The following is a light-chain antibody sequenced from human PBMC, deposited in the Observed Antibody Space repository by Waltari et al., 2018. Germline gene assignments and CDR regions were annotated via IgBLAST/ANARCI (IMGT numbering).Light chain of an antibody. Sequence: IVMTKSPDSLAVSLGERATINCKSSQSVLYSSNNKNYLAWYQQKPGQPPKLLICWASIRESGVPDRFSGSGSGTDFTLTISSLQAEDVAVYYCQQYYSTPPTFGQGTKVEIK. J-gene: IGKJ1*01. V-gene: IGKV4-1*01. CDR1: QSVLYSSNNKNY. CDR2: WAS. CDR3: QQYYSTPPT.